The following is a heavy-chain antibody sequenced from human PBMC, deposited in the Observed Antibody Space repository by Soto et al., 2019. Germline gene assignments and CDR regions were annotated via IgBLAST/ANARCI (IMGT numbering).Heavy chain of an antibody. Sequence: PSETLSLTCAVYGGSFSGYYWSWIRQPPGKGLEWIGEINHSGSTNYNPSLKSRVTISVDTSKNQFSLKLSSVTAADTAVYYCARGFGIVVVVAAKAFDIWGQGTIVTVSS. CDR3: ARGFGIVVVVAAKAFDI. V-gene: IGHV4-34*01. CDR2: INHSGST. CDR1: GGSFSGYY. D-gene: IGHD2-15*01. J-gene: IGHJ3*02.